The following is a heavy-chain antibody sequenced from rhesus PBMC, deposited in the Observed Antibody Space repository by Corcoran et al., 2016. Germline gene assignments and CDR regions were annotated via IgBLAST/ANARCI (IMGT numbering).Heavy chain of an antibody. CDR1: VFTLGDFG. CDR3: TRAELVLQYLDWLFGGPLDY. Sequence: EVQLLESGGGLVQPGGSLRLSCAASVFTLGDFGLHWVRRASGKGLGGSPSISYTGKTVYYADSVKGRFTVSRDNAKNSLSLQMSSLKAGDTAVYYCTRAELVLQYLDWLFGGPLDYWGQGVLVTVSS. V-gene: IGHV3-183*02. CDR2: ISYTGKTV. J-gene: IGHJ4*01. D-gene: IGHD3-3*01.